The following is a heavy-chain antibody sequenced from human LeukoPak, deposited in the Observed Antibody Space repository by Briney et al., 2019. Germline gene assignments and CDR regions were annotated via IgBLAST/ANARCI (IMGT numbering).Heavy chain of an antibody. J-gene: IGHJ4*02. CDR1: GFTFSSYW. V-gene: IGHV3-7*03. D-gene: IGHD3-22*01. Sequence: GGSLRLSCAASGFTFSSYWMSWVRQAPGKGLEWVANIKQDGSEKYYVDSVKGRFTISRDNAKNSLYLQMNSLRAEDTAVYYCAKDRAEYYYDSSGYYYFDSWGQGTLVTVSS. CDR2: IKQDGSEK. CDR3: AKDRAEYYYDSSGYYYFDS.